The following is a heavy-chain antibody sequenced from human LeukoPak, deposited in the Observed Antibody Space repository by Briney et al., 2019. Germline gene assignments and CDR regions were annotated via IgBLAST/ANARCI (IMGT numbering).Heavy chain of an antibody. CDR3: AREGGEGSYGPYDY. CDR2: IYTSGST. Sequence: PSETLSLTCTVSGGSIINYYWSWIRQPAGKGLEWIGRIYTSGSTNYNPSLKSRVTMSVDTSTNQFFLKLSSGTAAAAAVYYCAREGGEGSYGPYDYWGQGTLVTVSS. J-gene: IGHJ4*02. V-gene: IGHV4-4*07. CDR1: GGSIINYY. D-gene: IGHD1-26*01.